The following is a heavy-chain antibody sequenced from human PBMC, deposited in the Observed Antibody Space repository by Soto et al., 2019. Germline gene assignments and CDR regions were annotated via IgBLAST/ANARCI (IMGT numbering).Heavy chain of an antibody. D-gene: IGHD5-12*01. CDR1: GASISGGDYF. J-gene: IGHJ4*02. V-gene: IGHV4-30-4*01. CDR2: IYDSGSS. CDR3: AREKGYISGPKNFDY. Sequence: TSETLSLTCTVSGASISGGDYFWSWIRQSPGKGLEWIGYIYDSGSSYYNPSLKSRVTMSVDTSKNQFSLKLRSVTAADTAVYYCAREKGYISGPKNFDYWGQGTLVTVSS.